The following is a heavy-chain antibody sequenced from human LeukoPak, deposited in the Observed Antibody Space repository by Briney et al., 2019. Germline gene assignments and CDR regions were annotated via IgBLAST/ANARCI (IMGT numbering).Heavy chain of an antibody. J-gene: IGHJ4*02. D-gene: IGHD6-13*01. CDR1: VGSISSYF. CDR2: IYYSGST. CDR3: ARNGMGAGTSIAAAGSFDY. V-gene: IGHV4-59*01. Sequence: PSETLSLTCPVSVGSISSYFWSWIQQPPGKGLEWIGYIYYSGSTNYNPSLKSRVTISVDTSKNQFSLKLSSVTAADTAVYYCARNGMGAGTSIAAAGSFDYWGQGTLVTVSS.